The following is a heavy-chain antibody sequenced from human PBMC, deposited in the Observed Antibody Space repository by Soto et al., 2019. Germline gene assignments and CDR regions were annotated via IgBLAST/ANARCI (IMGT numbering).Heavy chain of an antibody. J-gene: IGHJ3*01. V-gene: IGHV3-7*01. CDR3: AKIGSSTWYTWAFDV. CDR1: GFIFSDYW. CDR2: IKEDGSEK. D-gene: IGHD6-13*01. Sequence: FLRLSCAASGFIFSDYWMNWVRQAPGKGLEWVANIKEDGSEKYYVDSVKGRFTISRDNAKNSLYLQMNRLRAEDTAVYYCAKIGSSTWYTWAFDVWGQGTMVTVSS.